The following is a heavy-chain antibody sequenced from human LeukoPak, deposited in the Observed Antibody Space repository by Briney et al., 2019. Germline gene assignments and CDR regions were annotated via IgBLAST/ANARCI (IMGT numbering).Heavy chain of an antibody. Sequence: SQTLSLTCTVSGGSISSNSHYWSWIRQPAGKGLEWIGRISSSGSTNHNPSLKSRVTISVDTSKNRFSLKLTSVTAADTAVYYCARQTGSGLFILPGGQGTLVTVSS. D-gene: IGHD3/OR15-3a*01. V-gene: IGHV4-61*02. J-gene: IGHJ4*02. CDR3: ARQTGSGLFILP. CDR1: GGSISSNSHY. CDR2: ISSSGST.